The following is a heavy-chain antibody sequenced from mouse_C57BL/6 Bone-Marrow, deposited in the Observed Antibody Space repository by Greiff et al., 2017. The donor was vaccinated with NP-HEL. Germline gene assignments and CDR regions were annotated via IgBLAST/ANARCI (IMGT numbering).Heavy chain of an antibody. CDR2: ISSGSSTI. D-gene: IGHD2-4*01. J-gene: IGHJ4*01. CDR3: ARLYYDYDGDYYAMDY. CDR1: GFTFSDYG. Sequence: EVQRVESGGGLVKPGGSLKLSCAASGFTFSDYGMHWVRQAPEKGLEWVAYISSGSSTIYYADTVKGRFTISRDNAKNTLFLQMTSLRSEDTAMYYCARLYYDYDGDYYAMDYWGQGTSVTVSS. V-gene: IGHV5-17*01.